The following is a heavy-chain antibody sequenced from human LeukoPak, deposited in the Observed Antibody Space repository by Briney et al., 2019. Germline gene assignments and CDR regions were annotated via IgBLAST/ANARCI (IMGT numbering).Heavy chain of an antibody. V-gene: IGHV3-21*01. CDR3: AREFSGDFWSGYFYYYYYYYMDV. CDR1: GFTFSSYS. D-gene: IGHD3-3*01. J-gene: IGHJ6*03. Sequence: KSGGSLRLSCAASGFTFSSYSMNWVRQAPGKGLEWVSSISSSSSYIYYADSVKGRFTISRDNAKTSLYLQMNSLRAEDTAVYYCAREFSGDFWSGYFYYYYYYYMDVWGKGTTVTVSS. CDR2: ISSSSSYI.